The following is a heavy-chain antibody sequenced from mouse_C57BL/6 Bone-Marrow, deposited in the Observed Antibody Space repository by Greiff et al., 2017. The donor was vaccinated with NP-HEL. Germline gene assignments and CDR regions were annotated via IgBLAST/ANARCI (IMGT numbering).Heavy chain of an antibody. CDR2: INPYNGGT. CDR3: ARSLTTVVSMDY. V-gene: IGHV1-19*01. Sequence: EVQLQQSGPVLVKPGASVKMSCKASGYTFTDYYMNWVKQSHGKSLEWIGVINPYNGGTSYNQKFKGKATLTVDKSSSTAYMELNSLTSEDSAVYYCARSLTTVVSMDYWGQGTSVTVSS. D-gene: IGHD1-1*01. CDR1: GYTFTDYY. J-gene: IGHJ4*01.